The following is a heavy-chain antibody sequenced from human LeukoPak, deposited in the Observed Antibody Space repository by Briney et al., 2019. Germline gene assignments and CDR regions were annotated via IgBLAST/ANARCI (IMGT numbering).Heavy chain of an antibody. CDR2: ISSGSSTI. CDR1: GFTFSNYN. CDR3: ARDRAGFDY. V-gene: IGHV3-48*04. D-gene: IGHD1-14*01. Sequence: GGSLRLSCAASGFTFSNYNMNWVRQAPGKGLEWVSYISSGSSTIYYADSMKGRFTISRDNTKNSMYLQMNSLRAEDTAVYYCARDRAGFDYWGQGTLVTVSS. J-gene: IGHJ4*02.